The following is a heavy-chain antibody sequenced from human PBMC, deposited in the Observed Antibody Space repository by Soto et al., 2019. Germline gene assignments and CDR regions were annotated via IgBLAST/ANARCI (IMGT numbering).Heavy chain of an antibody. CDR2: IVVGSGNT. V-gene: IGHV1-58*01. CDR1: GFTFTSSA. J-gene: IGHJ3*02. D-gene: IGHD3-22*01. Sequence: SVKVSCKASGFTFTSSAVQWVRQARGQRLEWIGWIVVGSGNTNYAQKFQERVTITRDMSTSTAYMELSSLRSEDTAVYYCAAEPSADYYDSSGLGAFDIWGQGTMVTV. CDR3: AAEPSADYYDSSGLGAFDI.